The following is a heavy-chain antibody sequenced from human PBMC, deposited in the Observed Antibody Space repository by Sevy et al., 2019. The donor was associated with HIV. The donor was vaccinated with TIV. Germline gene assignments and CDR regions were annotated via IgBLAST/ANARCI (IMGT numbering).Heavy chain of an antibody. D-gene: IGHD3-16*02. CDR2: IKQDASEK. J-gene: IGHJ4*02. Sequence: GGSLRLSCAASGFTFSSYWMSWVRQAPGKGLEWVANIKQDASEKYYVDSVKGRFTISRDNAKNSLYLQMNSLRAEDTAVYYCASHYVWGSYRYTYYFDYWGQGTLVTVSS. CDR1: GFTFSSYW. V-gene: IGHV3-7*03. CDR3: ASHYVWGSYRYTYYFDY.